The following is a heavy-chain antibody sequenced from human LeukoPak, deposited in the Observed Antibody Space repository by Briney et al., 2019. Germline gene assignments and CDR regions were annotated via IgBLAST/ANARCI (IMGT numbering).Heavy chain of an antibody. D-gene: IGHD2-15*01. V-gene: IGHV3-33*01. CDR2: IRSDGSNT. CDR3: ARGNMLRDIDY. J-gene: IGHJ4*02. CDR1: GFTFSTYG. Sequence: GGSLRLSCAASGFTFSTYGMHWVGQAPGKGLEWVAVIRSDGSNTYSADSVRGRFTISRDNSKNTLFLQMSSLTAEDTAVYYCARGNMLRDIDYWGQGTLVTVSS.